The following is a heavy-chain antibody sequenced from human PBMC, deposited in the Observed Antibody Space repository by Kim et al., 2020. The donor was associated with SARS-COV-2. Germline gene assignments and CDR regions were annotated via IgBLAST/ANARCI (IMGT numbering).Heavy chain of an antibody. CDR3: ASADPYFDFWSGYPFDI. Sequence: NVQGRVTITTDTSASTAYMELSSLRSEDTAVYYCASADPYFDFWSGYPFDIWGQGTMVTVSS. D-gene: IGHD3-3*01. V-gene: IGHV1-3*01. J-gene: IGHJ3*02.